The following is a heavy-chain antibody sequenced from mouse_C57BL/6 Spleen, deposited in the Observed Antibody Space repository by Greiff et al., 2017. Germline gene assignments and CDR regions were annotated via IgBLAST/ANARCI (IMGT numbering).Heavy chain of an antibody. CDR2: ISYDGSN. D-gene: IGHD2-4*01. CDR1: GYSFTSGYY. V-gene: IGHV3-6*01. CDR3: ARGGLAYWYFDV. Sequence: EVQVVESGPGLVKPSQSLSLTCSVTGYSFTSGYYWNWIRQFPGNQLEWMGNISYDGSNHYNPTLKNRISITRDTSKNPFFLKLNCVTTEDTATYYCARGGLAYWYFDVWGTGTTVTVSS. J-gene: IGHJ1*03.